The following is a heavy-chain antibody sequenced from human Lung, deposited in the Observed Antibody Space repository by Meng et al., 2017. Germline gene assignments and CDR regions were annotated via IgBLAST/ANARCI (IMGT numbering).Heavy chain of an antibody. CDR3: ARSPYSSGWPNFDS. D-gene: IGHD6-19*01. J-gene: IGHJ4*02. Sequence: QVHLVQSGAEVREPGASVKASCKASGYHVTNYGISWVRQAPGQGLEGMGWISVYKVNTNYAQKFQGRVTMTTDTSTSTTYMELRSLRSDDTGVYYCARSPYSSGWPNFDSWGQGTLVTVSS. V-gene: IGHV1-18*01. CDR2: ISVYKVNT. CDR1: GYHVTNYG.